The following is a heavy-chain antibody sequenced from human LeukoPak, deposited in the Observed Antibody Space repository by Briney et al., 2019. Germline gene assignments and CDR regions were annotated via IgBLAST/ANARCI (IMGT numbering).Heavy chain of an antibody. V-gene: IGHV3-30*18. J-gene: IGHJ4*02. CDR1: GFTFSSYG. CDR2: ISYDGSNK. D-gene: IGHD4-17*01. CDR3: AKVPYGDHVFDY. Sequence: PGGSLRLSCAASGFTFSSYGMHWVRQAPGKGLEWVAVISYDGSNKYYADSVKGRFTIPRDNSKNTLYLQMNSLRAEDTAVYYCAKVPYGDHVFDYWGQGTLVTVSS.